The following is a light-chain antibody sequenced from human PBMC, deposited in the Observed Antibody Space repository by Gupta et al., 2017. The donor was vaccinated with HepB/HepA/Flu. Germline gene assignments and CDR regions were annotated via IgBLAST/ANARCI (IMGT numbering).Light chain of an antibody. Sequence: QSALTQPASVSGSPGQSITISCTATSSDVGSYNLVSWYQQHPGKAPKLMIYEVSKRPSGVSNRFSGSKSGNTASLTISWLQAEDEADYYCCSYAGSSTVVFGGGTKLTVL. CDR3: CSYAGSSTVV. CDR1: SSDVGSYNL. CDR2: EVS. J-gene: IGLJ2*01. V-gene: IGLV2-23*02.